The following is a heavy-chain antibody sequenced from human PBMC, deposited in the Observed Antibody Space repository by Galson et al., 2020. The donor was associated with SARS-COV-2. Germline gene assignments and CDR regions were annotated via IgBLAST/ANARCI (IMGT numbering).Heavy chain of an antibody. J-gene: IGHJ4*02. CDR1: GFTFSAYA. D-gene: IGHD3-16*01. V-gene: IGHV3-23*01. CDR2: ISDSGGST. Sequence: GGSLRLSCAASGFTFSAYAMSWARQAPGKGLEWVSGISDSGGSTYFAESVTGRVTISRDNSKSPLYLQMNYLRADDTAVYYCAKRGGSWYYFDSWGQGTLVTVSS. CDR3: AKRGGSWYYFDS.